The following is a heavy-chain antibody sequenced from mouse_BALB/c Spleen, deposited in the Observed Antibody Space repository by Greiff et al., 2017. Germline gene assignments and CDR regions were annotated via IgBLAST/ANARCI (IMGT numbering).Heavy chain of an antibody. D-gene: IGHD4-1*01. CDR2: ISSGGSYT. Sequence: EVQGVESGGGLVKPGGSLKLSCAASGFTFSSYAMSWVRQSPEKRLEWVAEISSGGSYTYYPDTVTGRFTISRDNAKNTLYLEMSSLRSEDTAMYYCARDPTLTGLAYWGQGTLVTVSA. J-gene: IGHJ3*01. CDR3: ARDPTLTGLAY. CDR1: GFTFSSYA. V-gene: IGHV5-9-4*01.